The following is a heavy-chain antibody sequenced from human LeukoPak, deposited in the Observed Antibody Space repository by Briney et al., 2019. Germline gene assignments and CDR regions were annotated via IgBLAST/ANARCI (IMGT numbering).Heavy chain of an antibody. CDR1: GFTFSSYW. D-gene: IGHD6-13*01. V-gene: IGHV3-7*01. CDR2: IPQDGSEK. Sequence: PGGSLRLSCAGSGFTFSSYWMAWVRQAPGKGLEWVANIPQDGSEKYYVDSVKGRFTISRDNAKNSLYLQMNSLRAEDTAVYYCARAPYSRGYAFDIWGQGTMVTVSS. J-gene: IGHJ3*02. CDR3: ARAPYSRGYAFDI.